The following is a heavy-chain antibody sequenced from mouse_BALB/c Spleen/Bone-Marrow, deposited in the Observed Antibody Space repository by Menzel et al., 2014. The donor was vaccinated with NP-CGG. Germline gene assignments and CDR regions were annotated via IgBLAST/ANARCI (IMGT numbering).Heavy chain of an antibody. CDR1: GYTFTDYA. J-gene: IGHJ4*01. Sequence: VQLQESGAELVRPGGSVKISCKGSGYTFTDYAMHWVKQSHAKSLEWIGVISNYSGNTNYNHKFKGKATMTVDKSNSKVYMELARLTSEDSAIYYCARSYYGNYFAMDYWGQGTSVTVSS. V-gene: IGHV1S137*01. D-gene: IGHD1-1*01. CDR3: ARSYYGNYFAMDY. CDR2: ISNYSGNT.